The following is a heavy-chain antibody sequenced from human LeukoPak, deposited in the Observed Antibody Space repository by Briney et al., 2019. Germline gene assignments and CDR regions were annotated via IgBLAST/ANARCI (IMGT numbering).Heavy chain of an antibody. CDR3: ARDYDSSGYGAFDI. Sequence: GGSLRLSYAASGFTVSSNYMSWVRQAPGKGLEWVSVIYSGGSTYYADSVKGRFTISRDNSKNTLNLQMNSLRAEDTAVYYCARDYDSSGYGAFDIWGQGTMVTVSS. J-gene: IGHJ3*02. D-gene: IGHD3-22*01. V-gene: IGHV3-66*01. CDR2: IYSGGST. CDR1: GFTVSSNY.